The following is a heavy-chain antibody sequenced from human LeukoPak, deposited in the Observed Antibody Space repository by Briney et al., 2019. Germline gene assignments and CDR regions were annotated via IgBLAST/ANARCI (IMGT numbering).Heavy chain of an antibody. CDR3: ARTSIATRHFDY. D-gene: IGHD6-6*01. J-gene: IGHJ4*02. CDR1: GGSFSGYY. V-gene: IGHV4-34*01. CDR2: INHSGST. Sequence: SETLSLTCAVYGGSFSGYYWSWIRQPPGKGLEWIGEINHSGSTNYNPSLKSRVTMSVDTPKNQFSLKLSSVTAADTAVYYCARTSIATRHFDYWGQGTLVTVSS.